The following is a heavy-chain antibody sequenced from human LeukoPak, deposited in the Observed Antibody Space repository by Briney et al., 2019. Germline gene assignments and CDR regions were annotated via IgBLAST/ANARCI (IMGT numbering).Heavy chain of an antibody. CDR3: AKGGPNDY. J-gene: IGHJ4*02. CDR2: ISGNGRST. Sequence: GGSLRLSCAASGLTFSNYVMSWVRQAPGKGLEWVSSISGNGRSTYYADSVKGRFTISRDNSKNTVNLQMNSLRAEDTAIYYCAKGGPNDYWGQGTLVTVSS. V-gene: IGHV3-23*01. CDR1: GLTFSNYV. D-gene: IGHD3-16*01.